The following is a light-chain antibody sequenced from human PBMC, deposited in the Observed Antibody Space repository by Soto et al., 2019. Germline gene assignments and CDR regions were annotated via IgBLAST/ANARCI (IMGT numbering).Light chain of an antibody. Sequence: DIQMTQSPSTLSASVGDRVTITCRASQSITGWLAWFQQKPGKAPKLLISKASSLQSGVPSRFSGSGSGTEFTLTISSLQPDDFATYYCQQYNPYSPWTFGLGTKWISN. CDR3: QQYNPYSPWT. V-gene: IGKV1-5*03. CDR2: KAS. J-gene: IGKJ1*01. CDR1: QSITGW.